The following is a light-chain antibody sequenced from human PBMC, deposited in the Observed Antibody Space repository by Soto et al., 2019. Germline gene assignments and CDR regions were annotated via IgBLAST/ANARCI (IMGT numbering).Light chain of an antibody. CDR1: QGISNY. V-gene: IGKV1-27*01. J-gene: IGKJ3*01. CDR3: QKYNSAAFT. Sequence: DIQMTQSPSSLSASVGDRVTITCRASQGISNYLAWYQQKPVKVPELLIYGASTLKSGVPSRFSGSGSGTDFTLPISRLQPEDVATHSCQKYNSAAFTFGPGTKVDIK. CDR2: GAS.